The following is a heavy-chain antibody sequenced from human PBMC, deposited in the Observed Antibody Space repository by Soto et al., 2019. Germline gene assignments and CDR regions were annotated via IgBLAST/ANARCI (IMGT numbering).Heavy chain of an antibody. V-gene: IGHV3-53*01. CDR2: IYTGGST. CDR3: ARVFDAFDI. J-gene: IGHJ3*02. Sequence: EVQLVESGGGLIQPGGSLRLSCAASGFIVSTHYMTWVRQAPGKGLECVSVIYTGGSTYYADSVKGRLTISRDNSKNTLYLQMNSLRAEDTAVYYCARVFDAFDIWAKGQWSPSLQ. CDR1: GFIVSTHY.